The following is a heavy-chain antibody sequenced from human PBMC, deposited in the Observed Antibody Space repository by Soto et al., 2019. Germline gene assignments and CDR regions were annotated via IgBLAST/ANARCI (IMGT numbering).Heavy chain of an antibody. V-gene: IGHV3-21*06. CDR3: ARDSNTMLRGIISS. J-gene: IGHJ5*02. D-gene: IGHD3-10*01. Sequence: PGGSLRLSCAASGLTFNGYYMHWVRQAPGKGLEWVSSISSSSTYIFYADSLKGRFTISRDNAKNSLYLQMNSLRADDTAVYYCARDSNTMLRGIISSWGQGTQVTVS. CDR2: ISSSSTYI. CDR1: GLTFNGYY.